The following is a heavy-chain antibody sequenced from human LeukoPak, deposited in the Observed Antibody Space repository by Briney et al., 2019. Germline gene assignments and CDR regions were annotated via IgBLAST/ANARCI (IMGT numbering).Heavy chain of an antibody. D-gene: IGHD3-16*01. CDR2: INHNGNVN. J-gene: IGHJ6*02. V-gene: IGHV3-7*03. Sequence: GGSLRLSCAASGFTFSSYWMNWARQAPGKGLEWVASINHNGNVNYYVDSVKGRFTISRDNAKNSLYMQMSNLRAEDTAVYFCARGGGLDVWGQGATVTVSS. CDR1: GFTFSSYW. CDR3: ARGGGLDV.